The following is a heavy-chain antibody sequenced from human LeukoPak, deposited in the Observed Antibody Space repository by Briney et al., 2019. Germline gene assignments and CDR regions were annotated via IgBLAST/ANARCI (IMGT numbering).Heavy chain of an antibody. Sequence: PGGSLRLSCAASGFTFSSYSMNWVRQAPGKGLEWVSSISSSSSYIYYADSVKGRFTISRDNAKNSLYLQMNSLRAEDTAVYYCARGYYDNSGYYFPFDFWGQGTLVTVSS. D-gene: IGHD3-22*01. CDR2: ISSSSSYI. CDR3: ARGYYDNSGYYFPFDF. J-gene: IGHJ4*02. V-gene: IGHV3-21*01. CDR1: GFTFSSYS.